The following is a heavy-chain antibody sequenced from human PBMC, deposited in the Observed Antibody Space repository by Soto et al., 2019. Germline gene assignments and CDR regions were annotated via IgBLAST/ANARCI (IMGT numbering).Heavy chain of an antibody. Sequence: EVQLVESGGGLVQPGGSLRLSCAASGFTFSSYDMHWVRQATGKGLEWVSAIGTAGDTYYPGSVKGRFTISRENAKNSLYLQMNSLRAGDTAVYYCARSGKYGSGKSDYYYMDVCGKGTTVTVSS. V-gene: IGHV3-13*01. D-gene: IGHD3-10*01. CDR1: GFTFSSYD. CDR2: IGTAGDT. J-gene: IGHJ6*03. CDR3: ARSGKYGSGKSDYYYMDV.